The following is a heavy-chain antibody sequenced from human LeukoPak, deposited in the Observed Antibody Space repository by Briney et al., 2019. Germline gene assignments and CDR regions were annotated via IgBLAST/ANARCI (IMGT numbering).Heavy chain of an antibody. J-gene: IGHJ4*02. Sequence: SVKVSCKASGGTFSSYAISWVRQAPGQGLEWMGGIIPIFGTANYAQKFQGRVTITTDESTSTAYMELSSLRSEDTAVYYCAREGLLQSYYERGYFDYWGQGTLVTVSS. CDR1: GGTFSSYA. CDR2: IIPIFGTA. V-gene: IGHV1-69*05. CDR3: AREGLLQSYYERGYFDY. D-gene: IGHD1-26*01.